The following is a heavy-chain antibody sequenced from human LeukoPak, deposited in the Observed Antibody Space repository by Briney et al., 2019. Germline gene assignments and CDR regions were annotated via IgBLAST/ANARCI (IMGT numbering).Heavy chain of an antibody. V-gene: IGHV4-30-2*01. Sequence: SQTLSLTCAVSGGSISSGGYSWSWIRQPPGKGLEWIGYIYHSGSTYYNPSLKSRVTISVDRSKNQFSLKLSSVTAADTAVYCCARESCYYDSSGPKCDAFDIWGQGTMVTVSS. D-gene: IGHD3-22*01. J-gene: IGHJ3*02. CDR3: ARESCYYDSSGPKCDAFDI. CDR1: GGSISSGGYS. CDR2: IYHSGST.